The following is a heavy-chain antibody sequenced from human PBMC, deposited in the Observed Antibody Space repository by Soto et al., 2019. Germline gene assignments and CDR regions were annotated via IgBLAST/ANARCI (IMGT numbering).Heavy chain of an antibody. J-gene: IGHJ6*02. CDR3: ARVFGRLEVVPAATQDYYYGMDF. CDR1: GYTFTSCG. V-gene: IGHV1-18*01. Sequence: GASVKVSCKASGYTFTSCGINWVRQAPGRGLEWMGWISAYNGNTNYAQKLQGRVTMTTDTSTSTAYMELRSLRSDDTAVYYCARVFGRLEVVPAATQDYYYGMDFWGQGTTVTFSS. D-gene: IGHD2-2*01. CDR2: ISAYNGNT.